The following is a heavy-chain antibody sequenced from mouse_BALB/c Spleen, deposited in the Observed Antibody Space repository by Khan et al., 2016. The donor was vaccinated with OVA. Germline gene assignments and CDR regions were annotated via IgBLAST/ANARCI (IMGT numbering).Heavy chain of an antibody. D-gene: IGHD1-2*01. CDR3: VRSGYGSFAF. CDR1: GYTFTDYN. V-gene: IGHV1S29*02. Sequence: VQLQQSGPEVVKPGASVKISCKASGYTFTDYNMDWLRQRHGKSLEWIGYFFPNSGGSGYNQKFKTKATLTVDITSRTAYMVLSSLTSEDSAVYDCVRSGYGSFAFWGQGTLVTVSA. J-gene: IGHJ3*01. CDR2: FFPNSGGS.